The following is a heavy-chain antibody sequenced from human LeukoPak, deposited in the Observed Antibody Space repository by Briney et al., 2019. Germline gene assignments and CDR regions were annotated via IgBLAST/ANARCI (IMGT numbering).Heavy chain of an antibody. Sequence: PGGSLRLSCAASGFTFSSYGMHWVRQAPGKGLEWVAVISYDGSNKYYADSVKGRSTISRDNSKNTLYLQMNSLRAEDTAVYYCAPDLRGAAWSLDYWGQGTLVTVSS. CDR1: GFTFSSYG. J-gene: IGHJ4*02. CDR2: ISYDGSNK. D-gene: IGHD2-15*01. CDR3: APDLRGAAWSLDY. V-gene: IGHV3-30*03.